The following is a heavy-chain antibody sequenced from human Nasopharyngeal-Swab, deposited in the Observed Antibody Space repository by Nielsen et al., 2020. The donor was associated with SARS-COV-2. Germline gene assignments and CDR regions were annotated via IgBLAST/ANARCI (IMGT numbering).Heavy chain of an antibody. J-gene: IGHJ4*02. D-gene: IGHD3/OR15-3a*01. CDR3: AKDILGSWTLSD. V-gene: IGHV3-9*01. CDR2: IGWNSGKI. CDR1: GFTFSDYA. Sequence: SLKISCTPSGFTFSDYAMHWVRQAPGKGLEWVSSIGWNSGKIDYADSVKGRFTISRDNAKNSLFLQMDSLSTEDTAFYYCAKDILGSWTLSDWGQGTLVTVSS.